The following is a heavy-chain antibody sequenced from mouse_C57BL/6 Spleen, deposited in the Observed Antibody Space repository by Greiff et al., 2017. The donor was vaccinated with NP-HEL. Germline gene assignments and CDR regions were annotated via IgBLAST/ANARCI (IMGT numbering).Heavy chain of an antibody. Sequence: EVMLVESGGGLVKPGGSLKLSCAASGFTFSDYGMHWVRQAPEKGLEWVAYISSGSSTIYYADTVKGRFTISRDNAKNTLFLQMTSPRSEDTAMYYCARGSSYEEDYFDYWGQGTTLTVSS. V-gene: IGHV5-17*01. CDR2: ISSGSSTI. J-gene: IGHJ2*01. CDR3: ARGSSYEEDYFDY. D-gene: IGHD1-1*01. CDR1: GFTFSDYG.